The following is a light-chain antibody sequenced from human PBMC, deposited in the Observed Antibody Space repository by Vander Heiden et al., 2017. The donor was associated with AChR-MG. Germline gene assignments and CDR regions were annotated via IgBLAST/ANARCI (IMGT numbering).Light chain of an antibody. CDR2: RNI. CDR3: AAWDDSLSAWV. V-gene: IGLV1-47*01. J-gene: IGLJ3*02. CDR1: TSNIERNY. Sequence: QSVLTQPPSASETPGQRVAIPCSGTTSNIERNYVYWYQHVPGTAPKLVIYRNIQRSSGVPARFSGSKSGASASLAISGLRADDEADYFCAAWDDSLSAWVFGGGTKVTVL.